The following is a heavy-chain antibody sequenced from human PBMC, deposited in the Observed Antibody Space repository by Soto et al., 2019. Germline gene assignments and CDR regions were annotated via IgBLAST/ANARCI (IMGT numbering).Heavy chain of an antibody. CDR3: ARVKHQLSYFDY. CDR1: GFTVSSNY. V-gene: IGHV3-53*04. Sequence: EVPLVESGGGLVQPGGSLRLSCAASGFTVSSNYMSWVRQAPGKGLEWVSVIYSGGSTYYADSVKGRFTIFRHNSKNTLYLQMNSLRAEDTAVYYCARVKHQLSYFDYWGQGTLVTVSS. D-gene: IGHD6-13*01. J-gene: IGHJ4*02. CDR2: IYSGGST.